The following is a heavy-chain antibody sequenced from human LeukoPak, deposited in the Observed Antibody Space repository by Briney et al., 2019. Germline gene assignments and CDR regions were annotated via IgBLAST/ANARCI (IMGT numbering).Heavy chain of an antibody. D-gene: IGHD4-17*01. CDR3: VPVTRYYFDY. CDR2: IYSGGST. Sequence: GGSLRLSCAASGFTVSSNYMSWVRQAPGKGLEWASVIYSGGSTYYADSVKGRFTISRDNSKNTLYLQMNSLRAEDTAVYYCVPVTRYYFDYWGQGTLVTVSS. CDR1: GFTVSSNY. V-gene: IGHV3-66*02. J-gene: IGHJ4*02.